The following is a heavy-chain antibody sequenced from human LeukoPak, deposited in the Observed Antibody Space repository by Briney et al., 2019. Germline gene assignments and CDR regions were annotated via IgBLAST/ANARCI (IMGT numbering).Heavy chain of an antibody. D-gene: IGHD6-13*01. CDR1: DGSFSGYY. J-gene: IGHJ4*02. CDR3: ARGLAAAGTPH. Sequence: SETLSLTCAVYDGSFSGYYWSWIRQPPGKGLEWIGEINHSGSTNYNPSLKSRVTISVDTSKNQFSLKLSSVTAADTAVYYCARGLAAAGTPHWGQGTLVTVSS. V-gene: IGHV4-34*01. CDR2: INHSGST.